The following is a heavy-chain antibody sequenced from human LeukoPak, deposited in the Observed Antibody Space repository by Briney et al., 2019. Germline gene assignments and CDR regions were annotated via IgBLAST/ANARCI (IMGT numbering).Heavy chain of an antibody. CDR3: ARDRHTAMVYYYYYMDV. CDR2: IYYSGST. V-gene: IGHV4-59*01. D-gene: IGHD5-18*01. Sequence: SETLSLTCTVSGGSISSYYWSWIRQPPGKGLEWIGYIYYSGSTNYNPSLKSRVTISVDTSKNQFSLKLSSVTAADTAVYYCARDRHTAMVYYYYYMDVWGTGTTVTVSS. J-gene: IGHJ6*03. CDR1: GGSISSYY.